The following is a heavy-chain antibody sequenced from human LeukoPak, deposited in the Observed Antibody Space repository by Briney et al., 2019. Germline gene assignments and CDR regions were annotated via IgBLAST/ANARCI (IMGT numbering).Heavy chain of an antibody. V-gene: IGHV3-30-3*01. J-gene: IGHJ4*02. D-gene: IGHD2-21*02. CDR2: ISYDGSNK. CDR1: GFTFSSYA. Sequence: HPGGSLRLSCAASGFTFSSYAMHWVRQAPGKGLEWVAVISYDGSNKYYADSVKGRFTISRDNSKNTLYLQMNSLRAEDTAVYYCARDVSRFVTAPRDYWGQGTLVTVSS. CDR3: ARDVSRFVTAPRDY.